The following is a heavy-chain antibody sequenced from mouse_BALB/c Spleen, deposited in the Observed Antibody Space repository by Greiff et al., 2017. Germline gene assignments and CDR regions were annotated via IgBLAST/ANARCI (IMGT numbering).Heavy chain of an antibody. D-gene: IGHD1-1*01. CDR3: ARHTTVVSDY. Sequence: EVMLVESGGGLVKPGGSLKLSCAASGFTFSSYAMSWVRQTPEKRLEWVATISSGGSYTYYPDSVKGRFTISRDNAKNTLYLQMSSLKSEDTAMYYCARHTTVVSDYWGQGTSVTVSS. CDR1: GFTFSSYA. CDR2: ISSGGSYT. V-gene: IGHV5-9-3*01. J-gene: IGHJ4*01.